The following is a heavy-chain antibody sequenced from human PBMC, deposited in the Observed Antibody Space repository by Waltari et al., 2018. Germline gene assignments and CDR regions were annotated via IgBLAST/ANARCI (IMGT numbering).Heavy chain of an antibody. CDR2: IYYSGST. Sequence: QVQLQESGPGLVKPSETLSPTCTVSGGSIISYYWSWIRQPPGKGLEWFGYIYYSGSTNYNPSLKSRVTISVDTSKNQFSLKLSSVTAADTAVYYCAREGDAFDIWGQGTMVTVSS. CDR1: GGSIISYY. CDR3: AREGDAFDI. J-gene: IGHJ3*02. V-gene: IGHV4-59*01.